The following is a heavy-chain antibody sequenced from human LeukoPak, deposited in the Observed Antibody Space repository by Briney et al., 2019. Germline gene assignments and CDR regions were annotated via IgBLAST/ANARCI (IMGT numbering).Heavy chain of an antibody. V-gene: IGHV1-46*01. Sequence: ASVKVSCKASGYTFTSYYTHWVRQASGQGLEWMGIINPSGGSTSYAQKFQGRVTMTRDTSTSTVYMELSSLRSEDTAVYYCAIHIAVAGVAGGYWGQGTLVTVSS. D-gene: IGHD6-19*01. CDR3: AIHIAVAGVAGGY. CDR1: GYTFTSYY. CDR2: INPSGGST. J-gene: IGHJ4*02.